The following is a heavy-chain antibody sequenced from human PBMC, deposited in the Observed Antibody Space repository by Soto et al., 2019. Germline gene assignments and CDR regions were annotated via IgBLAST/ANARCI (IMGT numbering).Heavy chain of an antibody. Sequence: GGSLRLSCAASGMSFTSYWIHWVRQDPGKGLVWVSRINNDGTSTNYADSVKGRFTISRDNAKNTVFLQMNSLRAEDTGVYYCARDNFYYGLDVWGQGATVTVSS. CDR2: INNDGTST. J-gene: IGHJ6*02. CDR1: GMSFTSYW. CDR3: ARDNFYYGLDV. V-gene: IGHV3-74*01.